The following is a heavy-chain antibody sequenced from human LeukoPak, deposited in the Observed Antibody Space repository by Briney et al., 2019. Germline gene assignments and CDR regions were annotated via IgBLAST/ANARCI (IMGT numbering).Heavy chain of an antibody. Sequence: PGGSLRLSCAASGFAFSDYYMSWIRQAPGKGLEWASYISSSGSTIDYADSVKGRFTISRDHAKNSLYLQMNSLRAEGTAVYYCARSIPAGNRRWGQGTLVSVSS. J-gene: IGHJ4*02. D-gene: IGHD2-2*01. CDR3: ARSIPAGNRR. CDR1: GFAFSDYY. V-gene: IGHV3-11*01. CDR2: ISSSGSTI.